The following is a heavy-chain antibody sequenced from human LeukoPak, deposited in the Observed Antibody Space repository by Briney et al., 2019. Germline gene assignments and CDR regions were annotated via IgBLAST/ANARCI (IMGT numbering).Heavy chain of an antibody. D-gene: IGHD5-12*01. V-gene: IGHV4-38-2*01. J-gene: IGHJ5*02. CDR3: ARRYRSDWFDL. Sequence: PSETLSLTCAVSGYSISSGYYWGWIRQPPGKGLEWIGSIYHSGSTYYNPSLKSRVTISVDTSKNQFSLKLSSVTAADTAVYYCARRYRSDWFDLWGQGTLVTVSS. CDR1: GYSISSGYY. CDR2: IYHSGST.